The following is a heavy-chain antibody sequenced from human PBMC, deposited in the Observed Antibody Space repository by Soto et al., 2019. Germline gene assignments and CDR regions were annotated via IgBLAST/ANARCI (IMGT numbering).Heavy chain of an antibody. D-gene: IGHD3-22*01. Sequence: EVQLVETGGGLIQPGGSLRLSCAASGFTVSSNYMSWVRQAPGKGLEWVSVIYSGGSTYYADSVKGRFTISRDNSKNTLYLQRNSLRAEDTAVYYCARDSSGAYYFDYWGQGTLVTVSS. V-gene: IGHV3-53*02. CDR3: ARDSSGAYYFDY. CDR2: IYSGGST. J-gene: IGHJ4*02. CDR1: GFTVSSNY.